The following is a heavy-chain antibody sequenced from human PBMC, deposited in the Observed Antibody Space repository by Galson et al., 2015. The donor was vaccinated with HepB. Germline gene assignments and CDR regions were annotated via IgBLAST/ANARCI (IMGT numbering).Heavy chain of an antibody. D-gene: IGHD3-10*01. J-gene: IGHJ4*02. V-gene: IGHV3-21*01. Sequence: SLRLSCAASGFTFSTYIMTWVRQAPGKGLEWVSSIGRSSSYIYYADSVKGRFTISRDNAKNSLYLQVSSLRVEDTAVYYCARGGDLRYWGQGTLVTVSS. CDR3: ARGGDLRY. CDR2: IGRSSSYI. CDR1: GFTFSTYI.